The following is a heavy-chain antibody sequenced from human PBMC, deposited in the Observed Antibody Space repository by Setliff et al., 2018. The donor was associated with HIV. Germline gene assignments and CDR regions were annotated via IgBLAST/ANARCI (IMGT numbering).Heavy chain of an antibody. J-gene: IGHJ4*02. CDR3: VRNSGWALGS. V-gene: IGHV4-4*02. CDR1: GDSIDTPHC. D-gene: IGHD3-16*01. Sequence: SETLSLTCAVSGDSIDTPHCGSWVRQSLDKGLGWIGEVCQRGGINYYPFFWSRAIISMDKPKSHFSLRLTSVTAADTAVYFCVRNSGWALGSWGQGTLVTVSS. CDR2: VCQRGGI.